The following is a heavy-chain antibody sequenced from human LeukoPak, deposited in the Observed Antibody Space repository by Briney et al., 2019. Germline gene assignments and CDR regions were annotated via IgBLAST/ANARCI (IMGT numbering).Heavy chain of an antibody. D-gene: IGHD1-1*01. CDR2: TSSSSSYI. CDR1: GFTFSSYS. Sequence: GESLRLSCAACGFTFSSYSMNWVRQAPGTGLELVSFTSSSSSYIYYANSVKGRFTISRDNAKNSLYLQMHSMRAEETAVYYCARDQRDHSTHYYYYYYMDVWGKGTTVTVSS. CDR3: ARDQRDHSTHYYYYYYMDV. V-gene: IGHV3-21*01. J-gene: IGHJ6*03.